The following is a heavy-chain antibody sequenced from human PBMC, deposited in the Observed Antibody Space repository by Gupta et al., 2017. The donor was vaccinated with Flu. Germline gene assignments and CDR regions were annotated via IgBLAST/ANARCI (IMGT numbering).Heavy chain of an antibody. V-gene: IGHV3-30*03. CDR1: GFTFSSYG. D-gene: IGHD2-15*01. CDR3: SCSGGRNEDY. CDR2: ISYDGSNK. Sequence: GFTFSSYGMHWVRQAPGKGLEWVAVISYDGSNKYYADSVKGRFTISRDNSKNTLYLQMNSXRXEDTAVXYCSCSGGRNEDYWGQGTLVTVSS. J-gene: IGHJ4*02.